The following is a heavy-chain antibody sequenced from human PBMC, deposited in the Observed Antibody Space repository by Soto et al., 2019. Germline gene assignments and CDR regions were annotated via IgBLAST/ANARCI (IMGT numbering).Heavy chain of an antibody. J-gene: IGHJ4*02. CDR3: ARRLYCSSSSCYAVDY. CDR2: ISGSGDST. CDR1: GFTFSNYA. Sequence: EVQLLESGGGLVQPGGSLRLSCAVSGFTFSNYAMSWVRQAPGKGLDWGSGISGSGDSTNYGDSVKGRFTISRDNAKNTLNLQTNTLTAEDTAVYYCARRLYCSSSSCYAVDYWGQGTLVTVSP. V-gene: IGHV3-23*01. D-gene: IGHD2-2*01.